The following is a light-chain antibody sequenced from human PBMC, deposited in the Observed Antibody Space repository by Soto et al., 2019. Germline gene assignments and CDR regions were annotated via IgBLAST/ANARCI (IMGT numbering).Light chain of an antibody. Sequence: QSVLTQPPSVSAAPGQTVTISCSGSGSNIGSNSVSWYQQVPGTAPKLLLYDNDKRPSGIPDRFFGSKSGTSATLGIAGLQHADEADYYCGTWESDLSVGVFGGGTQLTVL. CDR1: GSNIGSNS. CDR3: GTWESDLSVGV. CDR2: DND. J-gene: IGLJ2*01. V-gene: IGLV1-51*01.